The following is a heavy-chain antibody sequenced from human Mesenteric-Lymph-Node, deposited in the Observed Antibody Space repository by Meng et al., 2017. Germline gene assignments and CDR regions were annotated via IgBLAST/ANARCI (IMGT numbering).Heavy chain of an antibody. J-gene: IGHJ3*02. Sequence: ASVKVSCKTSGYTFTNYYIHWVRQAPGQGLEWMGIINPDSGSTSSAQKLQGRVTMTRDTSTTTVYMELSTLRSEDTAVYFCARDQVGEGGDGHLMAFEIWGQGTMVTV. V-gene: IGHV1-46*04. CDR2: INPDSGST. D-gene: IGHD2-21*02. CDR3: ARDQVGEGGDGHLMAFEI. CDR1: GYTFTNYY.